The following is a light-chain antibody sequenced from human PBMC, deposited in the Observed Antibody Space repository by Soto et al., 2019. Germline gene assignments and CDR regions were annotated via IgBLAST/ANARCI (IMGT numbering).Light chain of an antibody. CDR1: SSDIGGYNY. Sequence: QSALTQPPSASGSPGQSVTISCTGTSSDIGGYNYVSWYQQHPGKAPKLMIYEVNKRPSGVPDRFSGSKSGNTASLTVSGLQVEDEADYYCSSHTLSNIVIFGGGTKLTVL. V-gene: IGLV2-8*01. CDR2: EVN. CDR3: SSHTLSNIVI. J-gene: IGLJ2*01.